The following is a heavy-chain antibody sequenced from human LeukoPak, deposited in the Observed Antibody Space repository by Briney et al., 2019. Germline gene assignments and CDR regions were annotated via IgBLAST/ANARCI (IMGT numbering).Heavy chain of an antibody. CDR3: ARAGELGVGATTEDYYGMDV. CDR1: GYTFTSYG. J-gene: IGHJ6*02. CDR2: ISAYNGNT. D-gene: IGHD1-26*01. V-gene: IGHV1-18*01. Sequence: GASVKVSCKASGYTFTSYGISWVRQAPGQGLEWMGWISAYNGNTNYAQKLQGRVTMTTDTSASTAYMELRSLGSDDTAVYYCARAGELGVGATTEDYYGMDVWGQGTTVTVSS.